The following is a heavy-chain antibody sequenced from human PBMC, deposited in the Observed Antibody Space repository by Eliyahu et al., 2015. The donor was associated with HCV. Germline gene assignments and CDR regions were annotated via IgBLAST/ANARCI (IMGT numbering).Heavy chain of an antibody. CDR1: GFTFDDYA. Sequence: EVQLVESVGGLVQPGRSLRLACAASGFTFDDYAMHWVRQTPXKGLEWVSGISWNSGSIGYADSVKGRFTISRDNAKNSLYLQMNSLRAEDTALYYCAKDMYYSNSLYGMDVWDQGTTVTVSS. D-gene: IGHD4-11*01. J-gene: IGHJ6*02. CDR3: AKDMYYSNSLYGMDV. CDR2: ISWNSGSI. V-gene: IGHV3-9*01.